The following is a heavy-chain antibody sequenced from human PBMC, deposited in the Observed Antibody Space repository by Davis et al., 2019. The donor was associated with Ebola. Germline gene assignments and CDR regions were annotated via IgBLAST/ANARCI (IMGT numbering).Heavy chain of an antibody. CDR1: GFTFSSCA. D-gene: IGHD3-10*01. Sequence: GESLKISCAASGFTFSSCAMPWVRQAPGKGLEWVSTIIDRTSDTFYANFVQGRFTISRNNSKDTVYLQMHSLRAEDTALYYCAKGIRVRGIILFDYRGQGSLVTVSS. J-gene: IGHJ4*02. V-gene: IGHV3-23*01. CDR2: IIDRTSDT. CDR3: AKGIRVRGIILFDY.